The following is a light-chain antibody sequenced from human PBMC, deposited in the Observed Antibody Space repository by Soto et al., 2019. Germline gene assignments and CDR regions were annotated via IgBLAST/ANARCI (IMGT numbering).Light chain of an antibody. J-gene: IGLJ1*01. CDR1: SFNIGNNY. V-gene: IGLV1-47*01. CDR3: AAWDDSLSGHV. CDR2: RDN. Sequence: VLKRAASASSVDGGRRPITYSEDSFNIGNNYVYWYQQLPATAPKLLIHRDNQRPSGVPDRFSASKSGTSASLAISGLRSEDEADYYCAAWDDSLSGHVFGTGTKVTVL.